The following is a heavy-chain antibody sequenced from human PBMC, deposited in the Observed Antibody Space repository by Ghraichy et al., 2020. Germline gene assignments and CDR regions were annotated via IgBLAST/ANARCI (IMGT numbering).Heavy chain of an antibody. CDR1: GGSISSYY. Sequence: SETLSLTCTVSGGSISSYYWSWIRQPPGKGLEWIGYIYYSGSGSTNYNPSLKSRVTISVDTSKNQFSLKLSSVTAADTAVYSCARLGVTGVVNYWGQGTLVTVSS. V-gene: IGHV4-59*01. D-gene: IGHD3-3*01. J-gene: IGHJ4*02. CDR3: ARLGVTGVVNY. CDR2: IYYSGSGST.